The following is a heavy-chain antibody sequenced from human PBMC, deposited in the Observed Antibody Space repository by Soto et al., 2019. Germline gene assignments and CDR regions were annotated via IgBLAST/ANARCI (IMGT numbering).Heavy chain of an antibody. D-gene: IGHD3-3*01. Sequence: PGGSLRLSCAASGFTFSSFSMDWVRQAPGKSLEWLSHIGTSGAPIHDADSVRGRFTISRDNAANSLYLQMNSLRDEDTAVYYCARGFLSNSLDVWGQGTTVTVSS. CDR2: IGTSGAPI. CDR1: GFTFSSFS. CDR3: ARGFLSNSLDV. V-gene: IGHV3-48*02. J-gene: IGHJ3*01.